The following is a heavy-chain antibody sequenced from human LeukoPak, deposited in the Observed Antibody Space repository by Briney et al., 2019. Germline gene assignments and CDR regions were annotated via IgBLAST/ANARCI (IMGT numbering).Heavy chain of an antibody. J-gene: IGHJ6*03. CDR3: ARVDNTVTAYYYYYMDV. CDR1: GYTFTGYY. Sequence: ASVKVSCKASGYTFTGYYMHWVRQAPGQGLEWMGWINPNSGGTNYAQKFQGRVTMTRDTSISTAYMELSRLRSDDTAVYYCARVDNTVTAYYYYYMDVWGKGTTVTVSS. D-gene: IGHD4-11*01. CDR2: INPNSGGT. V-gene: IGHV1-2*02.